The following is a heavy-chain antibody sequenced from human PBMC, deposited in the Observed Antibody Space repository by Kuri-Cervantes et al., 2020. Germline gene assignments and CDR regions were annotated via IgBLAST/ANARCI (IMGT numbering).Heavy chain of an antibody. CDR3: ARCGLGVGVWGNRGFDY. D-gene: IGHD3-16*01. J-gene: IGHJ4*02. Sequence: SQTLSLTCAVSGYSISSGYYWGWIRPPPGKGLEWIGSIYHSGSTYYNPSLKSRVTISVDTSKNQFSLKLSSVTAADTAVYYCARCGLGVGVWGNRGFDYWGQGTLVTVSS. CDR2: IYHSGST. CDR1: GYSISSGYY. V-gene: IGHV4-38-2*01.